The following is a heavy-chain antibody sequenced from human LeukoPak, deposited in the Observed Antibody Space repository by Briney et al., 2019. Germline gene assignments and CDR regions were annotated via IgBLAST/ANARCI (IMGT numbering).Heavy chain of an antibody. J-gene: IGHJ6*02. CDR1: GYTFTGYY. CDR3: ARDPGYSGYEYYYYGMDV. D-gene: IGHD5-12*01. Sequence: ASVKVSCKASGYTFTGYYMHWVRQAPGQGLEWMGWINPNSGGTNYAQKFQGWVTMTRDTSISTAYMELSRLRSDDTAVYYCARDPGYSGYEYYYYGMDVWGQGTTVTVSS. V-gene: IGHV1-2*04. CDR2: INPNSGGT.